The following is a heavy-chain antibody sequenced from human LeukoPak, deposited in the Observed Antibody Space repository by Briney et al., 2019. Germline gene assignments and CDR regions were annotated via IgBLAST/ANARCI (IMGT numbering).Heavy chain of an antibody. J-gene: IGHJ4*02. CDR3: ARGRILGAIAY. D-gene: IGHD1-26*01. Sequence: SQTLSLTCTVSGGPISSGDYYRSWIRQPPGKGLEWIGYIYYSGSTYYNPSLQSRVTISVDTSKNQFSLKLSSVTAADTAVYYCARGRILGAIAYWGQGTLVTVSS. CDR2: IYYSGST. CDR1: GGPISSGDYY. V-gene: IGHV4-30-4*01.